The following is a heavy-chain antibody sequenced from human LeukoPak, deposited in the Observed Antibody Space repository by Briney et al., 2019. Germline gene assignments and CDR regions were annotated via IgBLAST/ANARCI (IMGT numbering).Heavy chain of an antibody. D-gene: IGHD3-3*01. CDR1: GFTFGTHS. Sequence: GGSLRLSCAVSGFTFGTHSMNWVRQAPGKGLEWVSYITSSSSTIYYADSVKGRFTISRDNAKNSLYLQMSSLRAEDTAVYYCARVRSAYYTDYWGQGTLVTVSS. J-gene: IGHJ4*02. CDR3: ARVRSAYYTDY. V-gene: IGHV3-48*01. CDR2: ITSSSSTI.